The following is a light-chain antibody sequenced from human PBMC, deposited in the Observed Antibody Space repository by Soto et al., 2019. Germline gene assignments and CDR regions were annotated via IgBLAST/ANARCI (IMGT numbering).Light chain of an antibody. CDR3: CSYAGSSTLV. J-gene: IGLJ2*01. CDR2: EGT. CDR1: SSDVGSYNF. V-gene: IGLV2-23*01. Sequence: QSALTQPASVSGSPGQSITVSCTGTSSDVGSYNFVSWYQHHPGKAPKLLIYEGTKRPSGVSNRFSGSKSGNTASLTISGLQADDEADYYCCSYAGSSTLVFGGGTQLTVL.